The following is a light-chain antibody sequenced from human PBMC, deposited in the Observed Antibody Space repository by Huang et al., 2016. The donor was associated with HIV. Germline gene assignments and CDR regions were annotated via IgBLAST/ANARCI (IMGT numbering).Light chain of an antibody. J-gene: IGKJ1*01. V-gene: IGKV3-20*01. CDR1: QYVSTTY. CDR2: RTS. Sequence: VLTQSPGTLSLSPGERATLSCRASQYVSTTYLAWYQQKPGQAPRLLMYRTSTRPTGIPDRFRGSGSGTDFTLTISALEPEDFAVYYCQQYGSLVWTFGQGTRVEDK. CDR3: QQYGSLVWT.